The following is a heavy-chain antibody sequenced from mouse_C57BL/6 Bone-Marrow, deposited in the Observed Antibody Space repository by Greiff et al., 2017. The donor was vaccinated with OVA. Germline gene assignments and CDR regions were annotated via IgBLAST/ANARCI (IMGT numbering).Heavy chain of an antibody. D-gene: IGHD4-1*01. CDR3: AMGRRYAMDY. Sequence: VQLQESGAELVKPGASVKISCKASGYAFSNYWMNWVKQRPGQGLEWIGQIYPGDGDTNYNEKFKGKATLTADKSSSTAYMQLSSLTSEDSAVYYCAMGRRYAMDYWGQGTSVTVSS. J-gene: IGHJ4*01. CDR1: GYAFSNYW. CDR2: IYPGDGDT. V-gene: IGHV1-80*01.